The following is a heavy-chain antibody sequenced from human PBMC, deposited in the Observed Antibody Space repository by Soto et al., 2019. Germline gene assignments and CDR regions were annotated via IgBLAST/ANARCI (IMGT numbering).Heavy chain of an antibody. D-gene: IGHD3-16*01. V-gene: IGHV3-21*01. Sequence: GGSLRLSCAASGFTFSSYSMNWVRQAPGKGLEWVSSISSSSSYIYYADSVKGRFTISRDNAKNSLYLQMNSLRAEDTAVYYCARDFTGPTNFDYWGQGTLVTVSS. CDR1: GFTFSSYS. J-gene: IGHJ4*02. CDR2: ISSSSSYI. CDR3: ARDFTGPTNFDY.